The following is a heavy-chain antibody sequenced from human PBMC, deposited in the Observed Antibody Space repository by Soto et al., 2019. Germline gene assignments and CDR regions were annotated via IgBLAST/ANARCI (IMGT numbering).Heavy chain of an antibody. D-gene: IGHD2-15*01. J-gene: IGHJ4*02. CDR3: ARDNRWWSPRLFDY. V-gene: IGHV4-30-4*01. CDR2: IYYSGST. Sequence: PSETLSLTCTVSGGCISSGDYYWSWIRQPPGKGLEWIGYIYYSGSTYYNPSLKSRVTISVDTSKNQFSLKLSSVTAADTAVYNCARDNRWWSPRLFDYWGQGTLVTVSS. CDR1: GGCISSGDYY.